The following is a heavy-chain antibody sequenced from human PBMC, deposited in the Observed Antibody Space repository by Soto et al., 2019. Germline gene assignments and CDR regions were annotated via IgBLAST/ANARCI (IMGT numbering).Heavy chain of an antibody. Sequence: PGGSLRLSCSASGFTFSSYAMHWVRQAPGKGLEYVSAISSNGGSTYYADSVKGRFTISRDNSKNTLYLQMSSLRAEDTAVYYCVKAGYDILTGYLDYWGQGTLVTVS. V-gene: IGHV3-64D*06. CDR2: ISSNGGST. D-gene: IGHD3-9*01. CDR1: GFTFSSYA. J-gene: IGHJ4*02. CDR3: VKAGYDILTGYLDY.